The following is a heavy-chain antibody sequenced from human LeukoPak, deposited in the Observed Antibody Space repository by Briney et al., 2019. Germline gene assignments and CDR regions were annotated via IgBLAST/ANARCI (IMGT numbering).Heavy chain of an antibody. J-gene: IGHJ5*02. CDR2: IYPSGST. V-gene: IGHV4-4*07. CDR3: ARDQPSTRFGELQPFDP. Sequence: SETLSLTCTVSGGSISSYYWRWIRQPAGKGLEWIGRIYPSGSTNYNPSLKSRVTMSVDTSKNQFSLKLSSVTAADTAVYYCARDQPSTRFGELQPFDPWGQGTLVTVSS. D-gene: IGHD3-10*01. CDR1: GGSISSYY.